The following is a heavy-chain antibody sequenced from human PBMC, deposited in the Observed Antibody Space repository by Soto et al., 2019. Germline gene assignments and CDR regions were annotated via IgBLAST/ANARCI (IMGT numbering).Heavy chain of an antibody. CDR1: GFTFSSYG. V-gene: IGHV3-30*18. D-gene: IGHD3-10*01. CDR2: ISYDGSNK. CDR3: AKAPRITMVRGVTRQWFDP. J-gene: IGHJ5*02. Sequence: QVQLVESGGGVVQPGRSLRLSCAASGFTFSSYGMHWVRQAPGKGLEWVAVISYDGSNKYYADSVKGRFTISRDNSKNTLYLHMNSLRAEDTAVYYCAKAPRITMVRGVTRQWFDPWGQGNLVTVSS.